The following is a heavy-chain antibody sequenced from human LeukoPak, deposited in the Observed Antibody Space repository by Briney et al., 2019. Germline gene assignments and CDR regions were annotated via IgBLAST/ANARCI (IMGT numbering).Heavy chain of an antibody. V-gene: IGHV3-7*03. Sequence: GGSLRLSCAASGFAFSPYWMTWVRQAPGKGLEWVANIKEDGSEKYYVDSVKGRFTISRDNAKNSLYLQMNSLRAEDTALYYCAKDIEADDGYSLQASSFDYWGQGTLVTVSS. CDR1: GFAFSPYW. CDR2: IKEDGSEK. J-gene: IGHJ4*02. CDR3: AKDIEADDGYSLQASSFDY. D-gene: IGHD5-24*01.